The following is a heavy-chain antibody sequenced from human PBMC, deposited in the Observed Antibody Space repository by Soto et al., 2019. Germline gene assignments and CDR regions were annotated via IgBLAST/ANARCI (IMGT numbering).Heavy chain of an antibody. D-gene: IGHD3-16*02. J-gene: IGHJ3*02. CDR1: GYTFTSYA. CDR3: ARMVGRGVWGSYRPDAFDI. V-gene: IGHV1-3*01. CDR2: INAGNGNT. Sequence: ASVKVSCKASGYTFTSYAMHWVRQAPGQRLEWMGWINAGNGNTKYSQKFQGRVTITRDTSASTAYMELSSLRSEDTAVYYCARMVGRGVWGSYRPDAFDIWGQGTRVTVSS.